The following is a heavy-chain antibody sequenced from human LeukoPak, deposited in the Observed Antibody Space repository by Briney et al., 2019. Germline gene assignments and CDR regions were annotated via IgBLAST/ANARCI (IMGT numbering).Heavy chain of an antibody. CDR3: AKVFIDMVSPTHYFDY. Sequence: GGALRPSCAASGFTFSRYGMHWGRPAPGKGLEWVAVISYDGSNKYYADSVKGRFTISRDNSKNAVYLQMNSLRAEDTAVYYCAKVFIDMVSPTHYFDYWGQGTLVTVSS. CDR1: GFTFSRYG. CDR2: ISYDGSNK. V-gene: IGHV3-30*18. J-gene: IGHJ4*02. D-gene: IGHD3-10*01.